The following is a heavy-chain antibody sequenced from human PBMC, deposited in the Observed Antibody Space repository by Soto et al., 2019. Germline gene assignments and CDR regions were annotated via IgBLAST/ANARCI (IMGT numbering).Heavy chain of an antibody. J-gene: IGHJ3*02. CDR2: IRDDGSAT. D-gene: IGHD2-15*01. CDR1: RFSFSDDG. Sequence: QVQLVESGGGVVQPGGSRRLSCEASRFSFSDDGMHWVRQAPGKGLEWVALIRDDGSATYYSDSVKGRFAISRDNSKNTLYLQMNRLRAEDTAVYYCATSTLTDAFDIWGQGTMVSVSS. CDR3: ATSTLTDAFDI. V-gene: IGHV3-30*02.